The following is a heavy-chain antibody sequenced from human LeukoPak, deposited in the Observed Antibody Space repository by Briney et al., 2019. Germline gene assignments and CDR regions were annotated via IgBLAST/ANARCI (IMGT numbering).Heavy chain of an antibody. D-gene: IGHD2-15*01. V-gene: IGHV1-2*02. CDR3: ARAPVVVVTASLDY. CDR2: INPNSGGT. J-gene: IGHJ4*02. Sequence: ASVKVSCKASGYSFIGYQMHWVRKAPGQGLEWMGWINPNSGGTNYAQKFQGRVTMTRDTSISTAYMELSRLRSDDTAVYYCARAPVVVVTASLDYWGQGTLVTVSS. CDR1: GYSFIGYQ.